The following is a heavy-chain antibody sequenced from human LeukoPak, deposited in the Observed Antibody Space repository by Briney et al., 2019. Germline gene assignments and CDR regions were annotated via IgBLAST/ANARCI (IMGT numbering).Heavy chain of an antibody. Sequence: SEILSLTCAVYGGSFSGYYWSWIRQPPGKGLEWIGEINHSGSTNYNPSLKSRVTISVDTSRNQFSLKLSSVTAADTAVYYCASVAAAGDDYYYYMDVWGKGTTVTVSS. CDR1: GGSFSGYY. J-gene: IGHJ6*03. V-gene: IGHV4-34*01. CDR2: INHSGST. CDR3: ASVAAAGDDYYYYMDV. D-gene: IGHD6-13*01.